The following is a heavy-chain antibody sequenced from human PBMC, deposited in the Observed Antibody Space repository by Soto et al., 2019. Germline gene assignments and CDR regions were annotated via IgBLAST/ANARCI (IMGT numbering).Heavy chain of an antibody. V-gene: IGHV1-69*06. CDR1: GGTFSSYA. CDR2: IIPIFGTA. CDR3: ARSTTALLYYYYYGMDV. J-gene: IGHJ6*02. Sequence: SVKVSCTASGGTFSSYAISWVRQAPGQGLEWMGGIIPIFGTANYAQKFQGRVTITADKSTSTAYMELSSLRSEDTAVYYCARSTTALLYYYYYGMDVWGQGTTVTVSS. D-gene: IGHD1-1*01.